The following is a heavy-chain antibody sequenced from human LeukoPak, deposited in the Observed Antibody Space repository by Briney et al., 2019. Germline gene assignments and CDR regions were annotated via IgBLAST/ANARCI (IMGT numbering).Heavy chain of an antibody. D-gene: IGHD5-12*01. V-gene: IGHV4-31*03. CDR1: GGSISSGGYY. CDR3: ARGPATIQDY. CDR2: IYYSGST. J-gene: IGHJ4*02. Sequence: SETLSLTCTVSGGSISSGGYYWSWIRQHPGKGLEWIGCIYYSGSTYYNPSLKSRVTISVDTSKNQFSLKLSSVTAADTAVYYCARGPATIQDYWGQGTLVTVSS.